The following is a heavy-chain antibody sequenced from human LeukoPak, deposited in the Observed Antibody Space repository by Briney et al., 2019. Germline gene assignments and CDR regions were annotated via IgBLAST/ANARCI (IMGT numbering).Heavy chain of an antibody. CDR2: IKQDGSEK. CDR1: GFTFSHYN. V-gene: IGHV3-7*01. J-gene: IGHJ6*04. D-gene: IGHD3-10*02. CDR3: AELGITMIGGV. Sequence: PGGSLRLSCAASGFTFSHYNMHWVRQAPGKGLEWVANIKQDGSEKYYVDSVTGRFTISRDNAKNSLYLQMNSLRAEDTAVYYCAELGITMIGGVWGKGTTVTISS.